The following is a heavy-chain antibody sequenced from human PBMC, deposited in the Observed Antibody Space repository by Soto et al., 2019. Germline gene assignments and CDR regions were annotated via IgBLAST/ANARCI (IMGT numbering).Heavy chain of an antibody. CDR2: IYWDDDK. J-gene: IGHJ6*02. Sequence: QITLKESGPTLVKPTQTLTLTCTFSGFSLSTSGVGVGWIRQPPGKALEWLALIYWDDDKRYSPSLKSRLTATTDNSQNQLVLTMTTTDRVDTAAYFWAHKRGAGRTDVWGQGTRVTVSS. V-gene: IGHV2-5*02. CDR1: GFSLSTSGVG. D-gene: IGHD6-19*01. CDR3: AHKRGAGRTDV.